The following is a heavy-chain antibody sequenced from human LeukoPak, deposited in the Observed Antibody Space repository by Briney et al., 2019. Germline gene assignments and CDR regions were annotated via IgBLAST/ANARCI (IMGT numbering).Heavy chain of an antibody. D-gene: IGHD4-11*01. Sequence: QPGRSLRLSCAASGFTFDDYAMYWVRQAPGKGLEWVSGISWNSGSIGYADSVKGRFTISRDNAKNSLYLQMNSLRAEDMALYYCAKGLYSNLLGFDYCGQGTLVTVSS. V-gene: IGHV3-9*03. CDR1: GFTFDDYA. J-gene: IGHJ4*02. CDR2: ISWNSGSI. CDR3: AKGLYSNLLGFDY.